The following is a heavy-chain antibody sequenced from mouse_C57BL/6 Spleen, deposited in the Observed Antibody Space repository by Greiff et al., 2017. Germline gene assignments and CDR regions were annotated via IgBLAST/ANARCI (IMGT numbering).Heavy chain of an antibody. Sequence: EVKLVESGGGLVKPGGSLKLSCAASGFTFSSYAMSWVRQTPEKRLEWVATISDGGSYTYYPDNVKGRFTISRDNAKNNLYLQMSHLKSEDTAMYYCAREQLGDYYAMDYWGQGTSVTVSS. CDR3: AREQLGDYYAMDY. CDR1: GFTFSSYA. CDR2: ISDGGSYT. J-gene: IGHJ4*01. V-gene: IGHV5-4*01. D-gene: IGHD3-3*01.